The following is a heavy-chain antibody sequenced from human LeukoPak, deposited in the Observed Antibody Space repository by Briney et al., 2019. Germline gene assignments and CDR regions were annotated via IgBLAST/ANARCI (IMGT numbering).Heavy chain of an antibody. J-gene: IGHJ5*02. D-gene: IGHD3-16*01. CDR2: FDPEDGET. V-gene: IGHV1-24*01. Sequence: GASVTVSCTVSGYTLTELSMHWVRQAPGKGLEWMGGFDPEDGETIYAQKFQGRVTMTEDTSTDTAYMELSSLRSEDTAVYYCATVPPWGNWFDPWGQGTLVTVSS. CDR3: ATVPPWGNWFDP. CDR1: GYTLTELS.